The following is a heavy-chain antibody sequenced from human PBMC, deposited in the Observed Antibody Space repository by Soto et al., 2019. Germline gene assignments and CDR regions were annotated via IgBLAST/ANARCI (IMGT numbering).Heavy chain of an antibody. J-gene: IGHJ4*02. D-gene: IGHD6-13*01. CDR1: GFTFSSYA. CDR3: AKHSRAAAGPRWSYFFDY. V-gene: IGHV3-23*01. Sequence: HPVGSLRLSCAASGFTFSSYAMSWVRQAPGKGLEWVSAISGSGGSTYYADSVKGRFTISRDNSKNTLYLQMNSLRAEDTAVYYCAKHSRAAAGPRWSYFFDYWGQGTLVTLSS. CDR2: ISGSGGST.